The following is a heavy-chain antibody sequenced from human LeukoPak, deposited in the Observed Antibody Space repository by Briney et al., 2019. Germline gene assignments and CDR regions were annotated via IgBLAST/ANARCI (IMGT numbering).Heavy chain of an antibody. D-gene: IGHD2-2*01. J-gene: IGHJ4*02. Sequence: GGSLRLSCAVSRFTFSNYWMSWVRQAPGKGLEWVANIKQDGSEKYYVDSVKGRFTISRDNAKNSLYLQMNSLRAEDRAVYYCARDRCSSTSCFIDYWGQGTLVTVSS. V-gene: IGHV3-7*04. CDR2: IKQDGSEK. CDR1: RFTFSNYW. CDR3: ARDRCSSTSCFIDY.